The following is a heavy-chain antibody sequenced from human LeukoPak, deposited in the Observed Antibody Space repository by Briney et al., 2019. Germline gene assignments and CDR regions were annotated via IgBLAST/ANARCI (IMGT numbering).Heavy chain of an antibody. CDR3: AKDREYSSGWYP. D-gene: IGHD6-19*01. V-gene: IGHV3-23*01. CDR2: ISGSGGST. CDR1: GFTFSSYA. Sequence: GGSMRLSCAASGFTFSSYAMSWVRQAPGKGLEWVSAISGSGGSTYYADSVKGRFTISRDNSKNTLYLQMNSLRAEDTAVYYCAKDREYSSGWYPWGQGTLVTVSS. J-gene: IGHJ5*02.